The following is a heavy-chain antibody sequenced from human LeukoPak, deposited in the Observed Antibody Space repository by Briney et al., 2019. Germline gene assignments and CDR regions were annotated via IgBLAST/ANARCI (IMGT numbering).Heavy chain of an antibody. D-gene: IGHD2-2*01. Sequence: ASVNVSCKPSGYSFTAYYIHLVRQAPGQGLEWMGWINPNSGDTNYAQKFQDRVTMTWDTSVSTAYMELSSLTSDDTAVYYCASKGAGYCRSTACQGAFDIWGQGSMVSVSS. V-gene: IGHV1-2*02. CDR3: ASKGAGYCRSTACQGAFDI. J-gene: IGHJ3*02. CDR2: INPNSGDT. CDR1: GYSFTAYY.